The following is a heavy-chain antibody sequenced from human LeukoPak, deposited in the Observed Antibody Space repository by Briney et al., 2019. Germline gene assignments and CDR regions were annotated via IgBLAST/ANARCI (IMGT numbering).Heavy chain of an antibody. V-gene: IGHV3-23*01. CDR3: AKRGVVIRVILVGFHKEAYYFDS. J-gene: IGHJ4*02. D-gene: IGHD3-22*01. CDR1: GITVSNYG. Sequence: GGSLRLSCAVSGITVSNYGMSWVRQAPGKGLEWVAGISGSGGSTHYADSVKGRFTISRDNPRNTLYLQMNSLRPEDTAVYFCAKRGVVIRVILVGFHKEAYYFDSGGQGALVTVSS. CDR2: ISGSGGST.